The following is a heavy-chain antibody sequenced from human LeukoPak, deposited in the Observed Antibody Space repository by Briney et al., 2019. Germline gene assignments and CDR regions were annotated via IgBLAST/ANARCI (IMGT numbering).Heavy chain of an antibody. V-gene: IGHV3-66*01. CDR3: ARGPTTVTTPPFY. CDR2: IYSGGST. D-gene: IGHD4-17*01. Sequence: GGSLRLSCAASGFTVSSNYVSWVRQAPGKGLEWVSVIYSGGSTYYADSVKGRFTISRDNSKNTLYLQMNSLRAEDTAVYYCARGPTTVTTPPFYWGQGTLVTVSS. J-gene: IGHJ4*02. CDR1: GFTVSSNY.